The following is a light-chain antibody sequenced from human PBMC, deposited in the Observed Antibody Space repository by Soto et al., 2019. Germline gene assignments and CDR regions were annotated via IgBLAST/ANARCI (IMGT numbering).Light chain of an antibody. CDR2: GAS. J-gene: IGKJ1*01. Sequence: EIVLTQSPGTLSLSPGERATLSCRASQSVSNNYLAWYQQKPGQAPRLLIYGASRRATGIPDRFTGSGSGPDFTLTISRLEPEDFAVYYCQQHDASFTWTFGQGTKVDIK. CDR1: QSVSNNY. V-gene: IGKV3-20*01. CDR3: QQHDASFTWT.